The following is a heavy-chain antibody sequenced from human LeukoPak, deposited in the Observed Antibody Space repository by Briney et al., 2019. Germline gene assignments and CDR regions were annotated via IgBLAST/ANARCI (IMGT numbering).Heavy chain of an antibody. J-gene: IGHJ5*02. CDR3: ARRASHGDHGEWDYNWFDP. Sequence: PSETLSLTCTVSGGSISSYYWSWIRQPPGKGLEWIGYIYYSGSTNYNPSLKSRVTISVDTSTNQFSLKLSSVTAADTAVYYCARRASHGDHGEWDYNWFDPWGQGTLVTVSS. D-gene: IGHD3-10*01. CDR1: GGSISSYY. V-gene: IGHV4-59*08. CDR2: IYYSGST.